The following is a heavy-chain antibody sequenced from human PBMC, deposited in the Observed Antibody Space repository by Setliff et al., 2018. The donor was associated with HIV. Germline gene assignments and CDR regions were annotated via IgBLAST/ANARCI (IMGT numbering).Heavy chain of an antibody. J-gene: IGHJ4*02. D-gene: IGHD2-15*01. CDR3: ARGAVDDDYFEY. CDR2: INPNSGDT. CDR1: GYTFTAYY. V-gene: IGHV1-2*02. Sequence: GASVKVSCKSSGYTFTAYYIHWVRQARGQGLEWMGWINPNSGDTNYAQKFQGRVSMTRDTSIFTAYMELSRLRSDDTAVYYCARGAVDDDYFEYWGQGTLVTVSS.